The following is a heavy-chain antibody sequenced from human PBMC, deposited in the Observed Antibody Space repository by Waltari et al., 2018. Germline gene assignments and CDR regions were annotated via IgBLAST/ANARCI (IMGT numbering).Heavy chain of an antibody. D-gene: IGHD6-6*01. Sequence: EVQLAESGGGLVQPGGSLSLSCEVSGFPFRRHWMPWVRQVPGKGPVWVSRINSDGSTTGYGDSVKGRFTISRDNSKNTLHLQMNSLRVEDTAVYYCARETMADRPELDYWGQGTLVTVSS. CDR2: INSDGSTT. V-gene: IGHV3-74*01. J-gene: IGHJ4*02. CDR3: ARETMADRPELDY. CDR1: GFPFRRHW.